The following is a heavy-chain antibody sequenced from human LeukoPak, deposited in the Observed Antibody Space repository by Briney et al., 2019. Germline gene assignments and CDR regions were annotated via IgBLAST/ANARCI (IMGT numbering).Heavy chain of an antibody. CDR1: GFSFSTFG. V-gene: IGHV3-30*02. CDR2: IGHDGSKI. CDR3: AKDHVTWGNRYFDH. J-gene: IGHJ4*02. Sequence: PGGSLRLSCAASGFSFSTFGMHWVRQAPGKGLEWVAFIGHDGSKIYYADSVQGRFTISRDNSKNTLYSEMNSLSGEDTALYYCAKDHVTWGNRYFDHWGQGTLGTVSS. D-gene: IGHD3-16*01.